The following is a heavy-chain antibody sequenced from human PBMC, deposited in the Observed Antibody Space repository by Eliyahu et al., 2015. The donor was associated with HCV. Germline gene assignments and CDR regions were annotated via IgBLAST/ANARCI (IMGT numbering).Heavy chain of an antibody. CDR1: GGXFPSHT. Sequence: QVQLVQSGAEVKRPGSSVKVSCKASGGXFPSHTISWVRQAPGQGLEWLGGIIPVFGTANYAQKFQGRVTITADESTNTVYMELSSLRSEDTAVYYCALEGGSSGPRWFDPWGQGTLVIVSS. CDR3: ALEGGSSGPRWFDP. J-gene: IGHJ5*02. V-gene: IGHV1-69*01. D-gene: IGHD6-19*01. CDR2: IIPVFGTA.